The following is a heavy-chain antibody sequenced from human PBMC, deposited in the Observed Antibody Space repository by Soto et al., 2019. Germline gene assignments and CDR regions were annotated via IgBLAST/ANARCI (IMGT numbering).Heavy chain of an antibody. CDR3: ARPTNPGIAAAGSYWYFDL. Sequence: EVQLVESGGGLVQPGGSLRLSFAASGFTVSSNYMSWVRQAPGKGLEWVSVIYSGGSTYYADSVKGRFTISRDNSKNTLYLQRNSLIDEDTAVYYCARPTNPGIAAAGSYWYFDLWGRGTLVTVSS. J-gene: IGHJ2*01. CDR1: GFTVSSNY. CDR2: IYSGGST. V-gene: IGHV3-66*04. D-gene: IGHD6-13*01.